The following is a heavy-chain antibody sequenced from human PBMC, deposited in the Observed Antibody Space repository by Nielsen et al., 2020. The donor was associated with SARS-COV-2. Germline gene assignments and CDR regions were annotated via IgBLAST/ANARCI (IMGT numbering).Heavy chain of an antibody. CDR3: ARSWMAVAGEFDY. CDR1: GFTFSSYW. D-gene: IGHD6-19*01. Sequence: GESLKISCAASGFTFSSYWMSWVRQAPGKGLEWVANIKQDGSEKYYVDSVKGRFTISRDNAKNSLYLQMNSLRAEDTAVYYCARSWMAVAGEFDYWGQGTLVTVSS. V-gene: IGHV3-7*01. J-gene: IGHJ4*02. CDR2: IKQDGSEK.